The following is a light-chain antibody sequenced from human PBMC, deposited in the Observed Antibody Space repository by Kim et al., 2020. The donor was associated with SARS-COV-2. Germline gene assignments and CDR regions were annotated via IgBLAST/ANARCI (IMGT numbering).Light chain of an antibody. J-gene: IGKJ5*01. CDR1: QDIGND. CDR2: GAS. Sequence: ETVRDRVTIPCQASQDIGNDLGWYQQNPGRAPKRLIYGASNLQSGVPSRFSGSGSETEFTLTINSLQPEDFATYFCLQHRTYPITFGQGTRLEIK. CDR3: LQHRTYPIT. V-gene: IGKV1-17*01.